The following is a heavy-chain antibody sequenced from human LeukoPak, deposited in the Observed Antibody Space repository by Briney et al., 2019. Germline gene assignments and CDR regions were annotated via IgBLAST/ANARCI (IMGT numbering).Heavy chain of an antibody. D-gene: IGHD5-18*01. CDR2: IYSGGST. CDR3: ARSRIHLWLRASDDAFDI. CDR1: GFTVSSNY. V-gene: IGHV3-53*01. J-gene: IGHJ3*02. Sequence: AGSLRLSCAASGFTVSSNYMSWVRQAPGKGLEGGSVIYSGGSTYYADSVKGRFTISRDNSKNTLYLQMNSLRAEDTAVYYCARSRIHLWLRASDDAFDIWGQGTMVTVSS.